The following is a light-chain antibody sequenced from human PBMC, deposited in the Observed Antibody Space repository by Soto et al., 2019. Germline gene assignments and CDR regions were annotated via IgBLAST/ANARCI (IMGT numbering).Light chain of an antibody. V-gene: IGKV3-11*01. CDR3: QQRSNWPPSST. CDR2: DAY. CDR1: QSVSSY. J-gene: IGKJ4*01. Sequence: EIVLTQSPATLPLSPGERATLSCRASQSVSSYLAWYQQKPGQAPRLLIYDAYNRATGIPARFSGSGSGTDFTLTISSLEPEDFAVYYCQQRSNWPPSSTFGGGTKVDIK.